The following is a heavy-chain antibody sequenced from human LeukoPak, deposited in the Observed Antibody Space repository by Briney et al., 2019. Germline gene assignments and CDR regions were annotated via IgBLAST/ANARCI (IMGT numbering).Heavy chain of an antibody. CDR3: ARGSRAIQLGDDY. Sequence: KTGGSLILSCAASGFTFSDSYMSWIRQAPGKGLEWVSYISSSSSDTNYADSVKGRLTISRDNAKNSLYLQMNSLRAEDTAVYYCARGSRAIQLGDDYWGQGTLVTVSS. V-gene: IGHV3-11*06. J-gene: IGHJ4*02. CDR1: GFTFSDSY. CDR2: ISSSSSDT. D-gene: IGHD6-6*01.